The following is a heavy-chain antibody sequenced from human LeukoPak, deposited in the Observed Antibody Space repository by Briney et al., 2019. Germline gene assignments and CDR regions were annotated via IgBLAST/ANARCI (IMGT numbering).Heavy chain of an antibody. CDR3: ARFPGYSMDV. CDR1: GYTFTNYA. D-gene: IGHD2-15*01. Sequence: ASVKVSCKASGYTFTNYAIHWVRQAPGQSLEWMGWINAGNGNTKYSQKFQGTVTITRDTSASTAYMELSSLRSEDTAVYYCARFPGYSMDVWGKGTTVTVSS. V-gene: IGHV1-3*01. J-gene: IGHJ6*04. CDR2: INAGNGNT.